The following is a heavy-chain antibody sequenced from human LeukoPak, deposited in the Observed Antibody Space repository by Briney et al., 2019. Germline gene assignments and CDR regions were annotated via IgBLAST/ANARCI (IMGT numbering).Heavy chain of an antibody. J-gene: IGHJ6*02. V-gene: IGHV1-2*02. CDR2: INPNSGGT. D-gene: IGHD2-2*01. CDR1: GYTFTGFY. CDR3: ARDQCSSTSCYPSYYYGMDV. Sequence: ASVKVSCKASGYTFTGFYMHWVRQAPGQGLEWMGWINPNSGGTNYAQKCQGRVTMTRDTSISTAYMELSRLRSDDTAVYYCARDQCSSTSCYPSYYYGMDVWGQGTTVTVSS.